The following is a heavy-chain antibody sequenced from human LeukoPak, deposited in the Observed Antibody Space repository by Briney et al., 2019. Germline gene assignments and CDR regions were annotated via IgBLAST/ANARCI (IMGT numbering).Heavy chain of an antibody. CDR3: AKDTTGYSSGLPDY. V-gene: IGHV3-9*03. J-gene: IGHJ4*02. CDR2: ISWNGGSI. CDR1: GFTFDDYA. Sequence: SLRLSCAASGFTFDDYAMHWVRQAPGKGLEWVSGISWNGGSIGYADSVKGRFTISRDNAKNSLYLQMNSLRAEDMALYYCAKDTTGYSSGLPDYWGQGTLVTVSS. D-gene: IGHD6-19*01.